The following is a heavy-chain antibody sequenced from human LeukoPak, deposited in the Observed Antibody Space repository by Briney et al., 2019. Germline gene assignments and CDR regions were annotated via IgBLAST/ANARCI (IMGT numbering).Heavy chain of an antibody. Sequence: GGSLRLSCAASGFTFSSYGMHWVRQAPGKGLEWVAVIWYDGSNKYYADSVKGRFTISRDNSKNTLYLQMNSLGAEDTAVYYLARIPPPGDLTDYWGQGTLVTVSS. V-gene: IGHV3-33*01. CDR3: ARIPPPGDLTDY. CDR1: GFTFSSYG. CDR2: IWYDGSNK. D-gene: IGHD2-21*02. J-gene: IGHJ4*02.